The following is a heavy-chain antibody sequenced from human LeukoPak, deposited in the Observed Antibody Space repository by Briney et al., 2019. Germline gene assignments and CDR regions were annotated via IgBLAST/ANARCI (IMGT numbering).Heavy chain of an antibody. CDR1: GYTFTGYY. J-gene: IGHJ6*02. CDR3: ARAASIAARYYYYYGMDV. Sequence: ASEKVSCKASGYTFTGYYMHWVRQAPGQGLEWMGWINPNSGGTNYAQKFQGRVTMTRDTSISTAYMELSRLRSDDTAVYYCARAASIAARYYYYYGMDVWGQGTTVTVSS. V-gene: IGHV1-2*02. D-gene: IGHD6-6*01. CDR2: INPNSGGT.